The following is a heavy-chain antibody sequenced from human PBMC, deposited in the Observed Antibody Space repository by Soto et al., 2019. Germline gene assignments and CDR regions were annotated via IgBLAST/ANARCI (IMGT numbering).Heavy chain of an antibody. CDR1: GGSISSGDYY. V-gene: IGHV4-30-4*01. CDR2: IYYSGST. Sequence: PSETLSLTCTVSGGSISSGDYYWSWIRQPPGKGLEWIGYIYYSGSTYYNPSLKSRVTISVDTSKNQFSLKLSSVTAADTAVYYCARDPRTVRGEELDVWGQGTTVTVSS. D-gene: IGHD3-10*01. J-gene: IGHJ6*02. CDR3: ARDPRTVRGEELDV.